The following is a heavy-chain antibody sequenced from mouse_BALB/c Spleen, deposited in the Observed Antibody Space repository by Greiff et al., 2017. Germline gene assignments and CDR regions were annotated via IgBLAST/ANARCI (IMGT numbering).Heavy chain of an antibody. Sequence: DVKLVESGPGLVKPSQSLSLTCTVTGYSITSDYAWNWIRQYPGNKLEWMGYISYSGSTSYNPSLKSRISITRDTSKNQFFLQLNSVTTEDTATYYCARGGGSYGGFAYWGQGTLVTVSA. CDR1: GYSITSDYA. D-gene: IGHD1-1*01. J-gene: IGHJ3*01. CDR3: ARGGGSYGGFAY. V-gene: IGHV3-2*02. CDR2: ISYSGST.